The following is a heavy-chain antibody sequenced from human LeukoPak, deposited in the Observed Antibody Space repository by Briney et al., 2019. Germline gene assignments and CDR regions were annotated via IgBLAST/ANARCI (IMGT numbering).Heavy chain of an antibody. CDR3: ARGFYYDSSGYYVYYSDY. Sequence: PGGSLRLSCAASGFTFSSYGMHWVRQAPGKGLEWVAVIWYDGSNKYYADSVKGRFTISRDNSKNTLYMQMNSLRAEDTAVYYCARGFYYDSSGYYVYYSDYWGQGTLVTVSS. J-gene: IGHJ4*02. CDR1: GFTFSSYG. CDR2: IWYDGSNK. D-gene: IGHD3-22*01. V-gene: IGHV3-33*01.